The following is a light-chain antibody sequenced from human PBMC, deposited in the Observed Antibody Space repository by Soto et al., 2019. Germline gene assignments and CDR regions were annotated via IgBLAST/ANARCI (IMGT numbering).Light chain of an antibody. CDR2: EVS. V-gene: IGLV2-14*01. Sequence: QSALTQPASVSGSPGQSITISCTGTSSDVGGYNYVSWYQQHPGKAPKLMIYEVSNRPSGVSNRFSGSKSGNTASLTISGLQAEDEADYYCSSYTSSSTLYVFGTGTRSQS. J-gene: IGLJ1*01. CDR1: SSDVGGYNY. CDR3: SSYTSSSTLYV.